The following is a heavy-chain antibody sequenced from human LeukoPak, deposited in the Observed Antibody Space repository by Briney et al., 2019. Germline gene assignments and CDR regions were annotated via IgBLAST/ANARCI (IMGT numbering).Heavy chain of an antibody. CDR1: GGSISSSSYY. CDR2: IYYSGST. J-gene: IGHJ4*02. D-gene: IGHD6-19*01. CDR3: ARQPSIAVAGYYFDY. V-gene: IGHV4-39*01. Sequence: SETLSLTCTVSGGSISSSSYYWGWIRQPPGKGLEWIGSIYYSGSTYYNPSLKSRVTMSVDTSKNQFSLKLSSVTAADTAVYYCARQPSIAVAGYYFDYWGQGTLVTVSS.